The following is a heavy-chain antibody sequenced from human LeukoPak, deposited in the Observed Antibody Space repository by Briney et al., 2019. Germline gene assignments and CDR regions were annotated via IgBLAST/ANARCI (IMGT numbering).Heavy chain of an antibody. CDR3: ARRGGYYGSGPSAFDI. Sequence: PSETLSLTCTVSGGSISSYYWSWIRQPPGKGLEWIGYIYYSGSTNYNPSLKSRVTISVDTSKNQFSLKLSSVTAADTAVYYCARRGGYYGSGPSAFDIWGQGTMVTVSS. V-gene: IGHV4-59*08. J-gene: IGHJ3*02. CDR2: IYYSGST. D-gene: IGHD3-10*01. CDR1: GGSISSYY.